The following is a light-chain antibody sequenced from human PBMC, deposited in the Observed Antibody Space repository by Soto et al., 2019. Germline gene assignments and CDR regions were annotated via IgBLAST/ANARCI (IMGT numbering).Light chain of an antibody. CDR2: GAF. J-gene: IGKJ5*01. V-gene: IGKV3-11*01. CDR3: QRRNVWPPVT. CDR1: PSVTNF. Sequence: EILLTQSPATLSLSPGARATLSCRASPSVTNFLAWYQQKPGQAPRLLIYGAFNRATGIPARFSGSGSGTDFTLTISSLXPEDSAVYYRQRRNVWPPVTFGQGTRLEIK.